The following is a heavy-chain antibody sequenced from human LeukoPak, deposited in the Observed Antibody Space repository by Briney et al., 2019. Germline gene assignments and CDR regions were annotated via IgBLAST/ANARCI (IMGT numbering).Heavy chain of an antibody. Sequence: GGSLRLSCAASGFTFSSYAMSWVRQTPGKGLEGGSDISGSGGSTYYADSVEGRLTISRDNSKNTLYLQMNSLRAEDTAVYYCAKDIYGGEPGWGQGTLVTVSS. V-gene: IGHV3-23*01. D-gene: IGHD3-16*01. CDR1: GFTFSSYA. CDR2: ISGSGGST. J-gene: IGHJ4*02. CDR3: AKDIYGGEPG.